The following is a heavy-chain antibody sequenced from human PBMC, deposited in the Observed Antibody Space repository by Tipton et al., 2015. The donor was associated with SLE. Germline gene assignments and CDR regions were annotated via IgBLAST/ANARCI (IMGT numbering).Heavy chain of an antibody. CDR1: GFTFDDYA. CDR3: AKGLYGDSFDY. Sequence: RSLRLSCAASGFTFDDYAMHWVRQAPGKGLEWVSGISWNSGSIGYADSVKGRFTIPRDNAKNSLYLQMNSLRAEDTALYYCAKGLYGDSFDYWGQGTLVTVSS. CDR2: ISWNSGSI. D-gene: IGHD4-17*01. J-gene: IGHJ4*02. V-gene: IGHV3-9*01.